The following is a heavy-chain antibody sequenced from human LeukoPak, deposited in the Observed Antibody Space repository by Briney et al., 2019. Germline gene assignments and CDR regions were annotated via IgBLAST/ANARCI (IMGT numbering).Heavy chain of an antibody. CDR2: ISYDGSNK. D-gene: IGHD4-17*01. CDR1: GFTFSSYA. CDR3: AKDQTTSYGMDV. J-gene: IGHJ6*02. Sequence: GRSLRLSCAASGFTFSSYAMHWVRQAPGKGLEWVAVISYDGSNKYYADSVKGRFTISRDNSKNTLYLQMNSLRAEDTAVYYCAKDQTTSYGMDVWGQGTTVTVSS. V-gene: IGHV3-30*04.